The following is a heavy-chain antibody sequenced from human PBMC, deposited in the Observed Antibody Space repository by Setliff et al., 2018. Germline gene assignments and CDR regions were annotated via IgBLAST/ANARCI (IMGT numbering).Heavy chain of an antibody. V-gene: IGHV4-59*12. J-gene: IGHJ5*02. CDR2: ISYSGST. Sequence: SETLSLTCAASGGTFSDYYWSWIRQPPGKGLEWIGYISYSGSTNYNPSLKSRVTISVDTSKKQFTLNLSSVTAADTAVYFCARGYSGSYGRFDPWGQGTLVTVSS. CDR3: ARGYSGSYGRFDP. CDR1: GGTFSDYY. D-gene: IGHD1-26*01.